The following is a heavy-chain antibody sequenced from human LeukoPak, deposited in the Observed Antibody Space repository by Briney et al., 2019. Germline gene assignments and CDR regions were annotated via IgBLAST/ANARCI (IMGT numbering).Heavy chain of an antibody. CDR2: ISGSGLST. J-gene: IGHJ4*02. CDR3: AFPRAGDYGAPFDY. CDR1: GFTFSSYA. D-gene: IGHD4/OR15-4a*01. Sequence: GSLSLSCAASGFTFSSYAMSWVRQAPGKGLEWVSGISGSGLSTYYADSMKGRFTISRDNSKNTLYLQMNSLRAEDTAVYYCAFPRAGDYGAPFDYWGQGTLVTVSS. V-gene: IGHV3-23*01.